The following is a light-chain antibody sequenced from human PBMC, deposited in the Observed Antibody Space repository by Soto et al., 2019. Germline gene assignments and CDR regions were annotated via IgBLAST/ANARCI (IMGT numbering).Light chain of an antibody. V-gene: IGLV2-14*03. CDR1: SSDVGGYIY. CDR2: DVT. J-gene: IGLJ1*01. Sequence: SVLTQPASVSWSPGQSITISCTGTSSDVGGYIYASWYQPHPGQAPKLMIYDVTSRPSGVSYRFSGSKSGNTASLTISGLQAEDEADYYCSSYTTSSSYVFGTGTKVTV. CDR3: SSYTTSSSYV.